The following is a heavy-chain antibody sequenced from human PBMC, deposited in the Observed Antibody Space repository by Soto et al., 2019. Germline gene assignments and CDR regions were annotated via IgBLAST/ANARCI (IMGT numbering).Heavy chain of an antibody. Sequence: GGSLRLSCAASGFTFSSYAMSWVRQAPGKGLEWVSAISGSGGSTYYADSVKGRFTISRDNSKNTLYLQMNSLRAEDTAVYYCAKDGLVVVAATLAYWGQGTLVTVSS. V-gene: IGHV3-23*01. CDR2: ISGSGGST. J-gene: IGHJ4*02. CDR3: AKDGLVVVAATLAY. D-gene: IGHD2-15*01. CDR1: GFTFSSYA.